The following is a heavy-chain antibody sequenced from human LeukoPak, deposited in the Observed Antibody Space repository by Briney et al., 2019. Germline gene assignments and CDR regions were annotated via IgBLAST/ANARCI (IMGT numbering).Heavy chain of an antibody. Sequence: GVSLRLSCAASGFTFSSYGMHWVRQAPGKGLEWVAVIWYDGSNKYYADSVKGRFTISRDNSKNTLYLQMNSLRAEDTAVYYCARGASGTKYYFDYWGQGTLVTVSS. CDR1: GFTFSSYG. D-gene: IGHD1-26*01. V-gene: IGHV3-33*01. CDR3: ARGASGTKYYFDY. CDR2: IWYDGSNK. J-gene: IGHJ4*02.